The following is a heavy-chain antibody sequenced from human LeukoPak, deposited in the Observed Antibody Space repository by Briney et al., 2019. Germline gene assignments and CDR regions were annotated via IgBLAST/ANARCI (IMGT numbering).Heavy chain of an antibody. Sequence: GGSLRLSCAVSGFTFSHHGMHWGRQAPGKGLEWVAVIWYDGSKKYYADSVRGRFTISRDDSKNMLFLQMNSQRAEDTALYYCARSMFGDSTGYNDAFHMWGQETMVTVSS. D-gene: IGHD3-22*01. V-gene: IGHV3-33*01. CDR1: GFTFSHHG. J-gene: IGHJ3*02. CDR3: ARSMFGDSTGYNDAFHM. CDR2: IWYDGSKK.